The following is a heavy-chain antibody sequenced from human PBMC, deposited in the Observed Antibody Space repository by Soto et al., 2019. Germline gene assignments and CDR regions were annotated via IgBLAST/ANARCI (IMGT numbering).Heavy chain of an antibody. CDR3: ARHRYYYDSSGYYSEGYNWFDP. J-gene: IGHJ5*02. Sequence: SETLSLTCAVYGGSFSGYYWSWIRQPPWKGLEWIGEINHSGSTNYNPSLKSRVTISVDTSKNQFSLKLSSVTAADTAVYYCARHRYYYDSSGYYSEGYNWFDPWGQGTLVTVSS. D-gene: IGHD3-22*01. CDR2: INHSGST. CDR1: GGSFSGYY. V-gene: IGHV4-34*01.